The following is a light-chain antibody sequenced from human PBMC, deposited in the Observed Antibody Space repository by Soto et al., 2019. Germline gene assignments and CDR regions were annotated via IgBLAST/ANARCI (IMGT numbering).Light chain of an antibody. J-gene: IGKJ2*01. Sequence: EVVLTQSPGTLSLSPGERATLSCRASQSVSNNYFAWYQQKPGQAPGLLIFGSSDRATGIPDRFSGSGSGTDFTLTISRLEPEDFAVYYCQQYGSSPPYTFGQGTKLEFK. CDR3: QQYGSSPPYT. CDR1: QSVSNNY. V-gene: IGKV3-20*01. CDR2: GSS.